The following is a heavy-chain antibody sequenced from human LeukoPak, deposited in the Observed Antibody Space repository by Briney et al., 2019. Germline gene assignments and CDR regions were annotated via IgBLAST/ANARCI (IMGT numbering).Heavy chain of an antibody. D-gene: IGHD1-1*01. J-gene: IGHJ4*02. Sequence: GASVKVSCKASGGTFSSYAISWVRQAPGQGLEWMGRIIPILGIANYAQKFQGRVTITADKSTSTAYMELSSLRSEDTAVYYCAGGSWNDVFFDYWGQGTLVTVSS. CDR2: IIPILGIA. CDR3: AGGSWNDVFFDY. CDR1: GGTFSSYA. V-gene: IGHV1-69*04.